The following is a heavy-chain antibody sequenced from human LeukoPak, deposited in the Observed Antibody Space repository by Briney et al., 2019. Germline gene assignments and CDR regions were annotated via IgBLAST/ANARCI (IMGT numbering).Heavy chain of an antibody. J-gene: IGHJ4*02. D-gene: IGHD6-13*01. CDR3: ARGGGSSSWYYY. V-gene: IGHV4-34*01. CDR1: GGSFSGYY. CDR2: INHSGST. Sequence: SETLSLTCAVYGGSFSGYYWSWIRQPPGKGLEWIGEINHSGSTNYNPSLKSRVTISVDTSKNQFSLKLSSVTAVDTAVYYCARGGGSSSWYYYWGQGTLVTVSS.